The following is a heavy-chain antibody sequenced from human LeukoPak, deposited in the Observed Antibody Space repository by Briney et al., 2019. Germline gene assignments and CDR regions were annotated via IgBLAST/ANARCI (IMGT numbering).Heavy chain of an antibody. CDR3: ARRVGAATSWFDP. J-gene: IGHJ5*02. CDR2: ISTSGST. CDR1: GGSISSYY. D-gene: IGHD1-26*01. V-gene: IGHV4-4*07. Sequence: SETLSLTCTVSGGSISSYYWNWIRQPAGKGLEWIGRISTSGSTNYNPSLKGRVTLSVDTSKNQFSLKLSSVTAADTAVYYCARRVGAATSWFDPWGQGTLVTVSS.